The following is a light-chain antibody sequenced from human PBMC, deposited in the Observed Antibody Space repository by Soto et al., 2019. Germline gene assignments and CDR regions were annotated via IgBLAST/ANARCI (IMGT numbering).Light chain of an antibody. J-gene: IGLJ2*01. CDR2: DVS. CDR1: SSDVGGYNY. V-gene: IGLV2-14*01. CDR3: SSYTGSSTYVV. Sequence: QSALTQPASVSGSPGQSITISCTGTSSDVGGYNYVSWYQQHPGNAPKLMIYDVSKRPSGVSNRFSGSKSGNTASLTISGLQAEDEADYYCSSYTGSSTYVVFGGGTKLTVL.